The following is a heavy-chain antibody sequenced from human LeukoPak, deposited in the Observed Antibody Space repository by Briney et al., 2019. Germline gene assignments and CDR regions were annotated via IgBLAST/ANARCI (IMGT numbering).Heavy chain of an antibody. CDR3: VPSATDY. J-gene: IGHJ4*02. CDR1: GFNFSNYS. Sequence: GGSLRLSCAASGFNFSNYSMNWVRQAPGKGLDWVATITGSTTCIYYSESVKGRFIISRDNAKNSLYLQMNSLRVEDTGVYYCVPSATDYWGQGTLVTVSS. D-gene: IGHD1-26*01. V-gene: IGHV3-21*01. CDR2: ITGSTTCI.